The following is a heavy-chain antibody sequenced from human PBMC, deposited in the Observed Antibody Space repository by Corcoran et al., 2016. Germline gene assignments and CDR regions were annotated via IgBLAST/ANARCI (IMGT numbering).Heavy chain of an antibody. CDR3: AGDPDGAPLWFDP. D-gene: IGHD4-17*01. J-gene: IGHJ5*02. CDR2: IYYSGST. Sequence: QVQLQESGPGLVKPSETLSLTCTVSGGSISSYYWSWIRQPPGKGLEWIGYIYYSGSTNYNPSLKSRVTISVDTSKNQFSLKLSSVTAADTAVYYCAGDPDGAPLWFDPWGQGTLVTVSS. CDR1: GGSISSYY. V-gene: IGHV4-59*01.